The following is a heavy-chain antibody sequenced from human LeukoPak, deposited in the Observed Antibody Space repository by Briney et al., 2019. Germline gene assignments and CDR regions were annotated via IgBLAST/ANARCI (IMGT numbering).Heavy chain of an antibody. J-gene: IGHJ3*02. V-gene: IGHV4-38-2*02. CDR2: VFHSGTT. Sequence: SETLSLTCTVSGYSISSAYYWGRIRQPPGKGLEWIGSVFHSGTTYYNPSLKSRVTISVDTSKNQFSLKLTSVTAADTAVYYCARHSGPGATTAFDIWGQGTMVTVSS. D-gene: IGHD1-26*01. CDR1: GYSISSAYY. CDR3: ARHSGPGATTAFDI.